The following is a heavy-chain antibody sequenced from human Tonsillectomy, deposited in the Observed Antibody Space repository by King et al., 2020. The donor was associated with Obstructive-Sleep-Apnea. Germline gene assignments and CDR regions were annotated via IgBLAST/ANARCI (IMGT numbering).Heavy chain of an antibody. J-gene: IGHJ6*02. CDR3: ASEPYSNYYYCMDV. CDR1: GGSFSGYY. D-gene: IGHD4-11*01. Sequence: VQLQQWGAGLLKPSETLSLTCAVYGGSFSGYYWSWIRQPPGKGLEWIGEINHSGSTNYNPSLKSRVTISVDTSKNQFSLKLSSVTAADTAVYYCASEPYSNYYYCMDVWGQGTTVTVSS. CDR2: INHSGST. V-gene: IGHV4-34*01.